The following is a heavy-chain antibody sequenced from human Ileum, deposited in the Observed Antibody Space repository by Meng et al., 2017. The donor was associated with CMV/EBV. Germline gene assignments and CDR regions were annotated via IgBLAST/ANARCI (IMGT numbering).Heavy chain of an antibody. CDR3: VAINWATSNY. V-gene: IGHV3-74*01. Sequence: GESLKISCVASGFTFSNYWMHWVRQAPGKGLVWVSHINSEGSSTSYAGSVKGRFTISRDNGQNTLYLQMDSLRAEDTAVYYCVAINWATSNYWGQGTLVTVSS. CDR1: GFTFSNYW. D-gene: IGHD7-27*01. J-gene: IGHJ4*02. CDR2: INSEGSST.